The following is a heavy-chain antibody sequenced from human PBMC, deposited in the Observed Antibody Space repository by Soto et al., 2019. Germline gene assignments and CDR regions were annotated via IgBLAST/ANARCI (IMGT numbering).Heavy chain of an antibody. V-gene: IGHV4-31*03. CDR1: GGSISSGGYY. CDR3: ARGDRYCSGGSCSQGNWFDP. Sequence: QVQLQESGPGLVKPSQTLSLTCTVSGGSISSGGYYWSWIRQHPGKGLEWIGYIYYSGSTYYNPSLKSRVNLSVDTSKNQFSLKLSSVTAADTAVYYCARGDRYCSGGSCSQGNWFDPWGQGTLVTVSS. D-gene: IGHD2-15*01. J-gene: IGHJ5*02. CDR2: IYYSGST.